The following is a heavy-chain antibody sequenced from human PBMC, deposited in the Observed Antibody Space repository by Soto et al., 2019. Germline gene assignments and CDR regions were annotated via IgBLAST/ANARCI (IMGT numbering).Heavy chain of an antibody. CDR3: ARVQYSSGWYWFDP. V-gene: IGHV2-70*04. CDR2: TDWDDDK. CDR1: GFSLSTSGMR. J-gene: IGHJ5*02. Sequence: SGPTLVNPTQTLTLTCTFSGFSLSTSGMRVSWIRQPPGKALEWLARTDWDDDKFYSTSLKTRLTISKDTSKNQVVLTMTNMDPVDTATYYCARVQYSSGWYWFDPWGQGTLVTVSS. D-gene: IGHD6-19*01.